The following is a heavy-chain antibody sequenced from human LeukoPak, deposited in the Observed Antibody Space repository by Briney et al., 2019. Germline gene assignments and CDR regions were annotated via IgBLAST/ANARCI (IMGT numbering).Heavy chain of an antibody. CDR2: IYSTGST. CDR3: ARRFYYDGHHDS. J-gene: IGHJ4*02. V-gene: IGHV4-59*08. Sequence: SETLSLTCTVSAASIRNNHWSWIRQPPGEGLEWIGYIYSTGSTSYNPSLKSRVTISVDTSKNQFSLNLTSVTAADTAVYYCARRFYYDGHHDSWGQGALVTVSS. D-gene: IGHD3-22*01. CDR1: AASIRNNH.